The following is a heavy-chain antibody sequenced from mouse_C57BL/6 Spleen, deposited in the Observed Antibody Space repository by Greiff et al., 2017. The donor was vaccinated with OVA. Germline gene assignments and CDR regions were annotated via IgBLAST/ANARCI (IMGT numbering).Heavy chain of an antibody. D-gene: IGHD2-3*01. CDR1: GYTFTDYN. V-gene: IGHV1-22*01. CDR2: INPNNGGT. CDR3: ARVDDGYYYYAMDY. Sequence: EVKLQESGPELVKPGASVKMSCKASGYTFTDYNMHWVKQSHGKSLEWIGYINPNNGGTSYNQKFKGKATLTVNKSSSTAYMELRSLTSEDSAVYYCARVDDGYYYYAMDYWGQGTSVTVSS. J-gene: IGHJ4*01.